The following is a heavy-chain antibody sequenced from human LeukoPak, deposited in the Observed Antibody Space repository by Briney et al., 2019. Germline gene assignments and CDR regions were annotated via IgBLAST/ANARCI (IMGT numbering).Heavy chain of an antibody. CDR2: ISWNGGST. D-gene: IGHD6-25*01. Sequence: GGSLRLSCAASGFTFDDYAMHWVRQAPGKGLEWVSLISWNGGSTYYADSVKGRFTISRDNTKNSLCLQMNSLRAEDTALYYCAKAGRPAEGIDYWGQGTLVTVSS. CDR3: AKAGRPAEGIDY. V-gene: IGHV3-43D*03. J-gene: IGHJ4*02. CDR1: GFTFDDYA.